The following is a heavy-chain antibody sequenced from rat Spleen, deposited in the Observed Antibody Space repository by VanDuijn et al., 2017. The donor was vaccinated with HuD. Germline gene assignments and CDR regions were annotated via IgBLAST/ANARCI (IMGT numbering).Heavy chain of an antibody. CDR3: PRHGYGGQYYFDY. CDR1: GFTFSNYG. Sequence: EVQLVESGGGLVQPGRSLKLSCAASGFTFSNYGMAWVRQAPTKGLEWVATINYDGSSTYYRDSVKGRFTISRNNAKSTLYLQMDSLRSEDTATYYCPRHGYGGQYYFDYWGQGVMVTVSS. D-gene: IGHD1-11*01. V-gene: IGHV5-29*01. J-gene: IGHJ2*01. CDR2: INYDGSST.